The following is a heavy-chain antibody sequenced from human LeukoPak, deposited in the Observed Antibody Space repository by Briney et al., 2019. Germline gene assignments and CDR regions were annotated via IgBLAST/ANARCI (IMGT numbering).Heavy chain of an antibody. CDR2: INHSGST. CDR3: ARGPRITMVRGVNRDFQH. J-gene: IGHJ1*01. CDR1: GGSFSGYY. V-gene: IGHV4-34*01. Sequence: SETLSLTCAVYGGSFSGYYWSWIRQPPGKGLEWIGEINHSGSTNYNPSLKSRVTISVDTSKNQYSLKLGSVTAADTAVYYCARGPRITMVRGVNRDFQHWGQGTLVTVSS. D-gene: IGHD3-10*01.